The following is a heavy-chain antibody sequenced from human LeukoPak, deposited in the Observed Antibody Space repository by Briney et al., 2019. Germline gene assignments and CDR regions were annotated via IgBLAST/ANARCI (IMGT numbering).Heavy chain of an antibody. Sequence: GGSLRLSCAASGFTFSSYTMDWVRQAPGKGLEWVSFIRSDGGSTLYADPVKGRFTISRDNSKNTLYAEMTSLRAEDTAVYYCATLASGYSSPFDYWGQGTLVTVSS. CDR3: ATLASGYSSPFDY. J-gene: IGHJ4*02. CDR1: GFTFSSYT. D-gene: IGHD6-13*01. V-gene: IGHV3-23*01. CDR2: IRSDGGST.